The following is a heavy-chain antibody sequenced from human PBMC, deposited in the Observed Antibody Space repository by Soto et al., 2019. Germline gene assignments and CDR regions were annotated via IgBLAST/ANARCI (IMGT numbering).Heavy chain of an antibody. J-gene: IGHJ4*02. D-gene: IGHD3-16*01. CDR1: GFTFSSYG. CDR2: ISYDGSDK. CDR3: AKGQEEPGAMGRGGDN. V-gene: IGHV3-30*18. Sequence: GGSLRLSCAPSGFTFSSYGIHWVRPAPGKGLEWVAVISYDGSDKYYADSVKGRFTISRDNSKNTLYLHMSSMRPEETAVYYWAKGQEEPGAMGRGGDNGGQGTLVTVS.